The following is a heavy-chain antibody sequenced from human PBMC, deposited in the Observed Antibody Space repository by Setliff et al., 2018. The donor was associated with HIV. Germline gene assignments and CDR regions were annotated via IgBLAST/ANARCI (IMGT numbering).Heavy chain of an antibody. D-gene: IGHD3-10*01. J-gene: IGHJ4*02. CDR1: GFTFSTYS. CDR3: ARDVSWRVRTYIDY. V-gene: IGHV3-21*01. Sequence: PGGSLRLSCEASGFTFSTYSMNWVRQAPGKGLEWVSSISSISRSKSYADSVKGRFTISRDNAKNSLYLQMNSLTAEDTAVYSCARDVSWRVRTYIDYWGQGALVTVSS. CDR2: ISSISRSK.